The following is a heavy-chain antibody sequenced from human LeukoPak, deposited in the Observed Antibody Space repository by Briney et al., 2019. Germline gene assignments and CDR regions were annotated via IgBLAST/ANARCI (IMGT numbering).Heavy chain of an antibody. D-gene: IGHD2-15*01. J-gene: IGHJ5*02. V-gene: IGHV4-31*03. CDR1: AGSISTGGSY. Sequence: SQTLSLTCSVSAGSISTGGSYWTWIRQHPEKGLEWIGFIYNSGSTYYDPSLKSRVTILLDTPENQFSLKLSSVTAADTAVYYCARSVGRGCNGDTCYTNWFDTWGQGTLVTVSS. CDR3: ARSVGRGCNGDTCYTNWFDT. CDR2: IYNSGST.